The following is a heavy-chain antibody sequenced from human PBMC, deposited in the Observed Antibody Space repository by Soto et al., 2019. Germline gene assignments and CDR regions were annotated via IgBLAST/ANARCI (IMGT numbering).Heavy chain of an antibody. J-gene: IGHJ4*01. D-gene: IGHD1-1*01. CDR2: IYYSGST. CDR3: AKNKTGTSRKVVDH. V-gene: IGHV4-61*01. CDR1: GGSVSSGRYY. Sequence: AETLSLTFPVSGGSVSSGRYYWSWIRQPPGKVLEWLGYIYYSGSTNYNPSLKSRVTISLNTSKNQFSMKLRSVTDSGTSVYDRAKNKTGTSRKVVDHGRHGTRVNVSS.